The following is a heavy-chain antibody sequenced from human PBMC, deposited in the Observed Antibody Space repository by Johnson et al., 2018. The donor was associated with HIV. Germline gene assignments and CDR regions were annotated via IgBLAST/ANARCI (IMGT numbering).Heavy chain of an antibody. Sequence: VQLVESGGGLVQPGGSLRLSCAASGFTFSSYAMSWVRQAPGKGLEWVSAISGSGGSTYYASSVKGRFTISRDNAKNSLYLQMNSLRAEDTAVYYCATFGGGSFHAFDIWGQGTMVTVSS. CDR1: GFTFSSYA. CDR2: ISGSGGST. J-gene: IGHJ3*02. CDR3: ATFGGGSFHAFDI. D-gene: IGHD1-26*01. V-gene: IGHV3-23*04.